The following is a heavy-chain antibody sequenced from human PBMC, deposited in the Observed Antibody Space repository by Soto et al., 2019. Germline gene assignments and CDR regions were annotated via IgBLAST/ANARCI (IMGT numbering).Heavy chain of an antibody. D-gene: IGHD6-13*01. CDR2: ITWNGGTI. Sequence: GGSLRVSCAASGFAFDDYVMHWVRQPPGRGLEWVSGITWNGGTIRYVDSVKGRFTISRDNAENSLYLQMNSLRPEDTAVYYCAKGGSAALIAPSGRDNWFDPWGHGTQVTVSS. V-gene: IGHV3-9*01. J-gene: IGHJ5*02. CDR1: GFAFDDYV. CDR3: AKGGSAALIAPSGRDNWFDP.